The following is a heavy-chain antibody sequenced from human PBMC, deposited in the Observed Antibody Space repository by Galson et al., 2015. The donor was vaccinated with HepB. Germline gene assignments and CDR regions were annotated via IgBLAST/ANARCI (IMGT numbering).Heavy chain of an antibody. V-gene: IGHV3-33*01. CDR1: GFTFSSYG. J-gene: IGHJ4*02. CDR2: IWYDGSNK. D-gene: IGHD4-11*01. CDR3: ARDTTVWKTLYYFDY. Sequence: SLRLSCAASGFTFSSYGMHWVRQAPGKGLEWVAVIWYDGSNKYYADSVKGRFTISRDNSKNTLYLQMNSLRAEDTAVYYCARDTTVWKTLYYFDYWGQGTLVTVSS.